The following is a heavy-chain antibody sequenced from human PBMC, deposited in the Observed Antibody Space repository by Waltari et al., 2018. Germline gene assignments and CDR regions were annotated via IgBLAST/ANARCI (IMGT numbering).Heavy chain of an antibody. D-gene: IGHD6-13*01. V-gene: IGHV3-30*01. CDR3: AREPNNIATAGVGGY. CDR2: ISYDGVNK. CDR1: GFNFNAYA. Sequence: QVQLVESGGGVVQPGRSLRLSCAASGFNFNAYALHWVRQAPGKGLEWVALISYDGVNKYYADSVKGRFTISRDNSKNTLYLEMNSLRTEDTAVYYCAREPNNIATAGVGGYWGQGTLVTVSS. J-gene: IGHJ4*02.